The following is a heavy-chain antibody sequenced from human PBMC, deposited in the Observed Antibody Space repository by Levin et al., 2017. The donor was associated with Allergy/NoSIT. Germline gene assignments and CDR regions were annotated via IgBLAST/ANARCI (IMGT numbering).Heavy chain of an antibody. CDR1: GYTFIDYY. CDR3: GRNDYGDYVQNFDY. V-gene: IGHV1-2*02. D-gene: IGHD4-17*01. J-gene: IGHJ4*02. CDR2: VNCNSGDT. Sequence: ASVKVSCKAAGYTFIDYYMHWVRQAPGQGLEWMGWVNCNSGDTNYAQKFQGRVTMTRDTSIRTASIVLSSLISDDTAVYYCGRNDYGDYVQNFDYWGQGTLVTVAS.